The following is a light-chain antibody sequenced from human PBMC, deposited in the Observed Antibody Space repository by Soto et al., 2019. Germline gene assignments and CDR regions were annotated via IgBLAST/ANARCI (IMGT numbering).Light chain of an antibody. CDR2: AAS. CDR3: QHSYVTPWT. Sequence: DIQMTQSPSSLSASVGGRVTITCRSSQSISSYLNWYQQRPGKAPKLLIYAASSLQSGVPSRFSGSASGTDFTLTITNLQPEDFATYYCQHSYVTPWTFGQGTKVDIK. V-gene: IGKV1-39*01. J-gene: IGKJ1*01. CDR1: QSISSY.